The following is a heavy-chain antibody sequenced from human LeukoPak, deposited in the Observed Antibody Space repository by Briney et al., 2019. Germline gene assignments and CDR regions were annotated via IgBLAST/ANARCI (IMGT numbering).Heavy chain of an antibody. D-gene: IGHD3-22*01. Sequence: PSETLSLTCSVSGGSISRNWWSWLRQPPGKGLEWIGEIFHTGNTNYNPSLKTRVTISLDTSKNQFSLTLHSVTAADTALYYCASTYIASSTYYPNAFDFWGQGTMVTVSS. CDR2: IFHTGNT. CDR3: ASTYIASSTYYPNAFDF. V-gene: IGHV4-4*02. CDR1: GGSISRNW. J-gene: IGHJ3*01.